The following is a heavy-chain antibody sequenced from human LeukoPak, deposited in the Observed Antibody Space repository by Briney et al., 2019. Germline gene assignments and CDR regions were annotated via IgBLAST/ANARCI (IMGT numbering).Heavy chain of an antibody. V-gene: IGHV3-30*02. CDR1: GFTFSSYG. J-gene: IGHJ4*02. CDR3: AKGSHYSGSGSKPTFDY. D-gene: IGHD3-10*01. Sequence: PGGSLRLSCAASGFTFSSYGMHWVRQAPGKGLEWVAFVPYDGSNKYYADSVKGRFTISRDSSKNTLYLQMNSLRPEDTALYYCAKGSHYSGSGSKPTFDYWGQGTLVTVSS. CDR2: VPYDGSNK.